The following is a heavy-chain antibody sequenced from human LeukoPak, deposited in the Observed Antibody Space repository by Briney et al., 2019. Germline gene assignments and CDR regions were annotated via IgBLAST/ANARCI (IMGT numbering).Heavy chain of an antibody. V-gene: IGHV3-23*01. CDR2: ISGSGGST. Sequence: QSGGSLRLSCAASGFTFSSYAMSWVRQAPGKGLEWVSAISGSGGSTHYADSVKGRFTISRDNSKNTLYLQMNSLRAEDTAVYYCAKDRRTTGTTRGEFDYWGQGTLVTVSS. D-gene: IGHD1-1*01. CDR3: AKDRRTTGTTRGEFDY. J-gene: IGHJ4*02. CDR1: GFTFSSYA.